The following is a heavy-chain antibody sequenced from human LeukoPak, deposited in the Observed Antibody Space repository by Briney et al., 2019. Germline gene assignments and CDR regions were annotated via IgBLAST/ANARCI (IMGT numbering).Heavy chain of an antibody. Sequence: ASVKVSCKASGGTFISYAISWVRQAPGQGLEWMGGIIPIFGTANYAQKFQGRVTITADKSTNTAYMELSSLRSEDTAVYYCARLPSLTGPFDYWGQGTLVTVSS. CDR3: ARLPSLTGPFDY. CDR2: IIPIFGTA. V-gene: IGHV1-69*06. D-gene: IGHD3-9*01. J-gene: IGHJ4*02. CDR1: GGTFISYA.